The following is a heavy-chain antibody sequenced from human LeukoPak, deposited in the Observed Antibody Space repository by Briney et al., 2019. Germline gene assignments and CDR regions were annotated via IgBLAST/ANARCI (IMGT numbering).Heavy chain of an antibody. J-gene: IGHJ4*02. D-gene: IGHD3-9*01. Sequence: PGGSLRLSCAASGFTFSSYTMNWVRQAPGKGLEWVSSISSSSSYIYYADSVKGRFTISRDNAKNSLYLQMNSLRDEDTAVYYCARGFRYFDWLLFDYWGQGTLVTVSS. CDR1: GFTFSSYT. CDR3: ARGFRYFDWLLFDY. CDR2: ISSSSSYI. V-gene: IGHV3-21*01.